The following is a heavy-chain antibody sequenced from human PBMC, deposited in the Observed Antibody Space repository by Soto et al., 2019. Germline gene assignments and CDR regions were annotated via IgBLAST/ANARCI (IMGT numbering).Heavy chain of an antibody. J-gene: IGHJ4*02. V-gene: IGHV3-30*04. CDR2: ITRDGYNK. CDR3: TKSSGGSSSVRMDY. D-gene: IGHD6-6*01. Sequence: SLRLSCAVSGFVFKNYALNWVRQAPGKGLEWVASITRDGYNKYYADSVKGRFTISRDNSKNTLSLQMTALRVEDSSVYYCTKSSGGSSSVRMDYWGPGTLVTVSS. CDR1: GFVFKNYA.